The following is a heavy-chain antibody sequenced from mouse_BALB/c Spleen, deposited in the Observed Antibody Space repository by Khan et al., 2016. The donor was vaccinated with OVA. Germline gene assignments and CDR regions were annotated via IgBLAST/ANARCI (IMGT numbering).Heavy chain of an antibody. V-gene: IGHV1S132*01. CDR3: ARGYFGNYEFAY. CDR1: GYTFTSYW. J-gene: IGHJ3*01. Sequence: QVQLQQSGAELVKPGASVKLSCKTSGYTFTSYWIQWVKQRPGQGLGWIGQIFPGTGTTYYNENFKGKATLTVDTSSSTAYMQLSSLTSEDSAVHFCARGYFGNYEFAYWGQGTLVTVSP. CDR2: IFPGTGTT. D-gene: IGHD2-1*01.